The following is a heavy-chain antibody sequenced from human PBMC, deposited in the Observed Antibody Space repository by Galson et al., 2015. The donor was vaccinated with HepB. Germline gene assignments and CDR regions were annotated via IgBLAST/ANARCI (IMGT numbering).Heavy chain of an antibody. Sequence: SLRLSCAVSGFTFGNYGIHWVRQAPGKGLEWVAVISCDGSTKYYADSVKGRFTISRDNSKNTLYLQMNSLRAEDTAVYYCAREAVTGSVVAFVSLDDWGQGTLVTVSS. J-gene: IGHJ4*02. D-gene: IGHD3-9*01. CDR1: GFTFGNYG. V-gene: IGHV3-30*03. CDR2: ISCDGSTK. CDR3: AREAVTGSVVAFVSLDD.